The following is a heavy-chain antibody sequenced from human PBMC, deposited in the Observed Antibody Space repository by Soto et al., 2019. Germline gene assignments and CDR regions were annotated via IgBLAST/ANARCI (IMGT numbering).Heavy chain of an antibody. CDR1: GFTFSSYG. J-gene: IGHJ4*02. Sequence: QVQLVESGGGVVQPGRSLRLSCAASGFTFSSYGMHWVRQAPGKGLEWVAVIWSDGSKKYYADSVKGRFTISRDNSKNTLYLQMNSLIADATAVYYCAREFWIGPFDKWGWGTLVTFSS. V-gene: IGHV3-33*01. D-gene: IGHD3-3*01. CDR3: AREFWIGPFDK. CDR2: IWSDGSKK.